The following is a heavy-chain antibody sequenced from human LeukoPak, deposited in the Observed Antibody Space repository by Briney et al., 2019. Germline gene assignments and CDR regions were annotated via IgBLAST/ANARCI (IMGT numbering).Heavy chain of an antibody. D-gene: IGHD6-19*01. CDR3: ARDRSSGWYERQGHFDL. CDR2: INPSGGST. J-gene: IGHJ2*01. V-gene: IGHV1-46*01. Sequence: GASVKVSCKASGYTFTSYYMHWVRQAPGQGLEWMGIINPSGGSTSYAQKFQGRVTMTRDMSTSTVYMELSSLRSEDTAVYYCARDRSSGWYERQGHFDLWGRGTLVTVSS. CDR1: GYTFTSYY.